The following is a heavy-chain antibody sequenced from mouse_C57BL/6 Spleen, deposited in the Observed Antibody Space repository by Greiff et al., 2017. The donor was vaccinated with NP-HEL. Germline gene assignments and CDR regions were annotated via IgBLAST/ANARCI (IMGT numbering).Heavy chain of an antibody. V-gene: IGHV1-52*01. J-gene: IGHJ2*01. CDR1: GYTFTSYW. CDR2: IDPSDSET. Sequence: VQLQQPGAELVRPGSSVKLSCKASGYTFTSYWMHWVKQRPIQGLEWIGNIDPSDSETHYNQKFKDKATLTVDKSSSTAYMQLSSLTSEDSAVYYCARGSLYGNYEGYFDYWGQGTTLTVSS. D-gene: IGHD2-1*01. CDR3: ARGSLYGNYEGYFDY.